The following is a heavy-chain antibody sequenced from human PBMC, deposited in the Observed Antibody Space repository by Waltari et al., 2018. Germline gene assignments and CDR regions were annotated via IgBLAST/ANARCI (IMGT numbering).Heavy chain of an antibody. CDR1: GDSITSSSHY. J-gene: IGHJ4*02. V-gene: IGHV4-39*01. CDR2: IYYTGNT. D-gene: IGHD4-4*01. Sequence: QLQLQESGPGLVKPSETLSLTCTVSGDSITSSSHYWVWIRQPPGKGLEWIGSIYYTGNTDYDPSLKSRVTISVHTSKNQFSLNLSSVTAADTALYYCAKLPLQGSKFAYGGQGTLVTVSS. CDR3: AKLPLQGSKFAY.